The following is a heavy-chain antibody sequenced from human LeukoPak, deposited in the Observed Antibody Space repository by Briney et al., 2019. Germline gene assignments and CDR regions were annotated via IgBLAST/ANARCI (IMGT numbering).Heavy chain of an antibody. CDR1: GFTFGDYW. J-gene: IGHJ4*02. CDR2: IISDGSSA. V-gene: IGHV3-74*01. Sequence: GGSLRLYGAASGFTFGDYWMHWVRKAPGKGLVWVSRIISDGSSASYADSVKGRFTSSRDNVKNTLYLQMNSLRAEDTAVYYCARDSRYLPDYWGQGTLVTVSS. D-gene: IGHD1-14*01. CDR3: ARDSRYLPDY.